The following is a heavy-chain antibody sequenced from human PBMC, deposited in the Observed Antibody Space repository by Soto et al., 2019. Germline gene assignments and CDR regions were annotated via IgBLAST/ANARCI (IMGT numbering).Heavy chain of an antibody. Sequence: GASVKVSCKASGYTFTSYDISWVRQAPGQGLEWMGWISAYNGNTNYAQKLQGRVTMTTDTSTSTAYMELRSLRSDDTAVYYCARNSRYYYDSSASFDYWGQGTLVTVSS. CDR2: ISAYNGNT. J-gene: IGHJ4*02. V-gene: IGHV1-18*01. D-gene: IGHD3-22*01. CDR1: GYTFTSYD. CDR3: ARNSRYYYDSSASFDY.